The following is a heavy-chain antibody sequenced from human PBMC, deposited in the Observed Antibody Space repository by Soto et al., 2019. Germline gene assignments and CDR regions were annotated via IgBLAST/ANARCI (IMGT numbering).Heavy chain of an antibody. D-gene: IGHD3-9*01. V-gene: IGHV3-23*01. CDR3: AKGDILSGSRQGLYY. CDR1: GFTFSSYA. J-gene: IGHJ4*02. CDR2: IDGSGAGT. Sequence: EVQLLESGGGLVQPGGSLRLSCVASGFTFSSYAMSWVRQAPGRGLECVSSIDGSGAGTYYSDSVRGRFTISRDNSKNTLDLQMDSLRAEDTAVYYCAKGDILSGSRQGLYYWGQGTLVTVSS.